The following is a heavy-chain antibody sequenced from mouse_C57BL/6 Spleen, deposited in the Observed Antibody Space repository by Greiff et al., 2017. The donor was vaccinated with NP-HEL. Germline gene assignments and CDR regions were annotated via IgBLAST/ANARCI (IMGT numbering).Heavy chain of an antibody. CDR3: ARRGVVTTNYYFDY. J-gene: IGHJ2*01. D-gene: IGHD2-5*01. CDR1: GFTFSDYG. Sequence: EVQVVESGGGLVKPGGSLKLSCAASGFTFSDYGMHWVRQAPEKGLEWVAYISSGSSTIYYADTVKGRFTISRDNAKNTLFLQMTSLRSEDTAMYYCARRGVVTTNYYFDYWGQGTTLTVSS. V-gene: IGHV5-17*01. CDR2: ISSGSSTI.